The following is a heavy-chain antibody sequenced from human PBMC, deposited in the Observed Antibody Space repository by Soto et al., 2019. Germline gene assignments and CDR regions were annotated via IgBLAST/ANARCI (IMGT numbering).Heavy chain of an antibody. CDR1: GYTFTSYG. D-gene: IGHD6-19*01. CDR2: ISAYNGNT. CDR3: ARDGVMAVAGPRRDY. J-gene: IGHJ4*02. V-gene: IGHV1-18*01. Sequence: ASVKVSCKASGYTFTSYGISWVRQAPGQGLEWMGWISAYNGNTNYAQKLQGRVTMTTDTSTSTAYMELRSLRSDDTAVYYCARDGVMAVAGPRRDYWGQGTLVTVSS.